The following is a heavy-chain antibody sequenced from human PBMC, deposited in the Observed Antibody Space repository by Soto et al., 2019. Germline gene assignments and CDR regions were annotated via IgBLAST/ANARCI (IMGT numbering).Heavy chain of an antibody. CDR2: ISYDGSNK. D-gene: IGHD3-22*01. V-gene: IGHV3-30*18. CDR1: GFTFSSYG. CDR3: AKASYKYYYDSSGYYPSFDY. Sequence: QVQLVESWGGVVQPGRSLRLSCAASGFTFSSYGMHWVRQAPGKGLEWVAVISYDGSNKYYADSVKGRFTISRDNSKNTLYLQMNSLRAEYTAVYYCAKASYKYYYDSSGYYPSFDYWGQGTLVTVSS. J-gene: IGHJ4*02.